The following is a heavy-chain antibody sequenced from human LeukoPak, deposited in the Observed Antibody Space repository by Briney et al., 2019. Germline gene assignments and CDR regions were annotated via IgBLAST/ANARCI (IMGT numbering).Heavy chain of an antibody. Sequence: SVKVSCKASGGTFSSYAISWVRQAPGQGLEWMGGIIPIFGTANYAQKFQGRVTITADESTSTAYMELSSLRSEDTAVYYCARYTRVVDAASEGMDVWGQGTTVTVSS. J-gene: IGHJ6*02. V-gene: IGHV1-69*13. CDR1: GGTFSSYA. CDR2: IIPIFGTA. CDR3: ARYTRVVDAASEGMDV. D-gene: IGHD5-18*01.